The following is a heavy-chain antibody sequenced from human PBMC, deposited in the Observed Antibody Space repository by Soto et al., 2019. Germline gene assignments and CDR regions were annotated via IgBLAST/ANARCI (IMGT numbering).Heavy chain of an antibody. CDR3: ARATSGYCSGGSCYSGGWVDP. V-gene: IGHV1-2*04. Sequence: QVQLVQSGAEVKKPGASVKVSCKASGYTFTGYYMHWVRQAPGQGLEWMGWINPNSGGTNYAQKFQGWVTMTRDTSSSTAYMGLRRLRSDDTAVYYCARATSGYCSGGSCYSGGWVDPWGQGTLVTVSS. J-gene: IGHJ5*02. D-gene: IGHD2-15*01. CDR2: INPNSGGT. CDR1: GYTFTGYY.